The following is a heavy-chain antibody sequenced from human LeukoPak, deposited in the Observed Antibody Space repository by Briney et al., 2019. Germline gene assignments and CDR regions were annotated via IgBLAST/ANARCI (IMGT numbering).Heavy chain of an antibody. CDR1: GGSLSSTGYY. Sequence: SETPSLPCTFSGGSLSSTGYYWGWVPQPPREGLEWIGSIYYSESTYYNPSLKSRVTISIDTSKNQFSLKLSSVTAADTAVYYCASDVRGTYSWDYWGQGTLVTVSS. CDR3: ASDVRGTYSWDY. J-gene: IGHJ4*02. CDR2: IYYSEST. V-gene: IGHV4-39*07. D-gene: IGHD3-10*02.